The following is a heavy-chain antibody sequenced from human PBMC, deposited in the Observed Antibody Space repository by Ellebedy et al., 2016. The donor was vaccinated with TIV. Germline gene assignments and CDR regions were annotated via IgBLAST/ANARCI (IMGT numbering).Heavy chain of an antibody. CDR2: LLHTGSP. Sequence: MPSETLSLTCGVSGGSIRGSGSYWGWIRQPPGKGLEWIGSLLHTGSPYYKPSLESRVTMSIDSSKNQFSLQLSSVTAADTGVYYCARGGLPGCGGACYKRTKNYYSYGMDVWGQGTTVTVSS. CDR1: GGSIRGSGSY. D-gene: IGHD2-21*02. CDR3: ARGGLPGCGGACYKRTKNYYSYGMDV. J-gene: IGHJ6*02. V-gene: IGHV4-39*01.